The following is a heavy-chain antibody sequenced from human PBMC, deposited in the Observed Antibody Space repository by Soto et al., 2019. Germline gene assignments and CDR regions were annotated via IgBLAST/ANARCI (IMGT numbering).Heavy chain of an antibody. CDR1: VFTFSSYV. V-gene: IGHV3-23*01. J-gene: IGHJ4*02. CDR3: AMSLGATGNFLFEY. Sequence: VGSLRLSCAASVFTFSSYVMSCVRHAPGKGLEWLSGLSGDAVNTYYADPVKGRFTISRDNSRNTLYLQMNSLRAEDTAVYHCAMSLGATGNFLFEYWGQGTPVNVSS. D-gene: IGHD6-13*01. CDR2: LSGDAVNT.